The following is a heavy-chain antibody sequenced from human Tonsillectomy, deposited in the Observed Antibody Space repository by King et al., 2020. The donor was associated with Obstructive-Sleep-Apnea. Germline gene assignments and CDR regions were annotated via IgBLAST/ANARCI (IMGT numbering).Heavy chain of an antibody. CDR3: ARNYYDSSGPYLGANYFDY. CDR2: IYYSGNT. J-gene: IGHJ4*02. CDR1: GGSISSYY. D-gene: IGHD3-22*01. Sequence: QLQESGPGLVKPSETLSLTCTVSGGSISSYYWSWIRQPPGKGLEWIGYIYYSGNTNYNPSLKSRVTISVDTSKNQFSLKLSSVTAADTAGYYCARNYYDSSGPYLGANYFDYWGQGTLVTVSS. V-gene: IGHV4-59*01.